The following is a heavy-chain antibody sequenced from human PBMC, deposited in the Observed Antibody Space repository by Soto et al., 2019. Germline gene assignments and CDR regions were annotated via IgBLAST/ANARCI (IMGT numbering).Heavy chain of an antibody. Sequence: EVQVVESGGGLVQPGGSLRLSCAASGFTLSDHYMEWVRQAPGKGLEWIGRSKNKAHGYATNYAASVQGRFTISRDDSKNSVYLQMNSLKTEDTAVYYCVRSQGPTGXDVXXXGXXVTVXS. J-gene: IGHJ6*01. CDR2: SKNKAHGYAT. CDR3: VRSQGPTGXDV. CDR1: GFTLSDHY. V-gene: IGHV3-72*01.